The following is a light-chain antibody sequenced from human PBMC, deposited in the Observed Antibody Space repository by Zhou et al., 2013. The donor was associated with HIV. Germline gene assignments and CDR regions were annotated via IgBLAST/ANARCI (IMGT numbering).Light chain of an antibody. Sequence: QSALTQPASVSGSPGQPITISCTGTSSDVGGYNYVSWYQQHPGKAPKLMIYDVTKRPSGVSNRFSGSKSGNTASLTISGLQAEDEADYYCSSYTTISTLVFGGGTKLTVL. CDR2: DVT. J-gene: IGLJ3*02. CDR3: SSYTTISTLV. V-gene: IGLV2-14*01. CDR1: SSDVGGYNY.